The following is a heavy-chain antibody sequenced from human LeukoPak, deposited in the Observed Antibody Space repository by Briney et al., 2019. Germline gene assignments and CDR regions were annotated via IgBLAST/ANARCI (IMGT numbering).Heavy chain of an antibody. CDR1: GGSFSGYY. CDR2: INHSGST. CDR3: ARGGGDYYMDV. D-gene: IGHD3-3*01. Sequence: SETLSLTCAVYGGSFSGYYWSWIRQPPGKWLEWIGEINHSGSTNYSPSLKSRVTISVDTSKNQFSLQLSSVTAADTAVYYCARGGGDYYMDVWGKGTTVTVSS. J-gene: IGHJ6*03. V-gene: IGHV4-34*01.